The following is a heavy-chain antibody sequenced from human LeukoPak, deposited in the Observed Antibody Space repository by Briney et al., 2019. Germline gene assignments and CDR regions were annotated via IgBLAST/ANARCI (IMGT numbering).Heavy chain of an antibody. J-gene: IGHJ4*02. CDR1: GGTFSSYA. V-gene: IGHV1-8*02. D-gene: IGHD3-22*01. CDR3: ARGPSSGYYPPLWY. Sequence: ASVKVSCKAPGGTFSSYAINWVRQATGQGLEWMGWMNPNSGNTGYAQKFQGRVTMTRNTSISTAYMELSSLRSEDTAVYYCARGPSSGYYPPLWYWGQGTLVTVSS. CDR2: MNPNSGNT.